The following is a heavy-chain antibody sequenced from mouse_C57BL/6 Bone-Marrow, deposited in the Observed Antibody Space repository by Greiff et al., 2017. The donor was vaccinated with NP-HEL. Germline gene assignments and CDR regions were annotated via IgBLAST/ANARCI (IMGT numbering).Heavy chain of an antibody. CDR3: ARQGYFDY. V-gene: IGHV5-6*01. J-gene: IGHJ2*01. CDR1: GFTFSSYG. CDR2: ISSGGSYT. Sequence: DVHLVESGGDLVKPGGSLKLSCAASGFTFSSYGMSWVRQTPDKRLEWVATISSGGSYTYYPDSVKGRFTISRDNAKNTLYLQMSSLKSEDTAMYYCARQGYFDYWGQGTTLTVSS.